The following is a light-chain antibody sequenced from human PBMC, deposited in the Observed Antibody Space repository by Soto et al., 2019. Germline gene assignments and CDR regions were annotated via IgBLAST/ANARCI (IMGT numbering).Light chain of an antibody. V-gene: IGKV3-20*01. Sequence: EIVLTQSPGTLSLSPGERATLSCRASQSVRNSYLGWYQQKPGQAPKLLIDGASRSSTGIPDRFSGGRSGTDDQLIIINLEPEDFAVYYCQQYCSSPYTFGHGTKLEI. CDR2: GAS. CDR3: QQYCSSPYT. J-gene: IGKJ2*01. CDR1: QSVRNSY.